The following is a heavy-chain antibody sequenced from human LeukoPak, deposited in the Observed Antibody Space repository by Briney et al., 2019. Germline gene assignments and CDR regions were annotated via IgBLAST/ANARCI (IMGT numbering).Heavy chain of an antibody. CDR2: INPSGGST. Sequence: GASVKVSCKASGYTFTSYYMHWVRQAPGQGLEWMGIINPSGGSTSYAQKFQGRVTMTEDTSTDTAYMELSSLRSEDTAVYYCGTDHPMYGSGIHSWGQGTLVTVSS. CDR3: GTDHPMYGSGIHS. CDR1: GYTFTSYY. V-gene: IGHV1-46*01. D-gene: IGHD3-10*01. J-gene: IGHJ4*02.